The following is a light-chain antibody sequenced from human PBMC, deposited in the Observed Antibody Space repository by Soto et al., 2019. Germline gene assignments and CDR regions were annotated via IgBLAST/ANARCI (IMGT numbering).Light chain of an antibody. CDR3: QQSGSSLFT. J-gene: IGKJ3*01. CDR1: QSVSSNY. Sequence: EIVLTQSPGTLSLSPGERATLSCRASQSVSSNYLAWHQQKPGQAPRLLIYGASSRATGIPDRFSGSGSGTDFTLTISRLEPEDFAVYHCQQSGSSLFTFGPGTKVEIK. CDR2: GAS. V-gene: IGKV3-20*01.